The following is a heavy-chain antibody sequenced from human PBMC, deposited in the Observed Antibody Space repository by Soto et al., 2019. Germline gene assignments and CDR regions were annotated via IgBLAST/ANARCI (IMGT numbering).Heavy chain of an antibody. D-gene: IGHD3-3*01. CDR3: ARSSGHFLAYGMDV. CDR2: IYVDDSDT. Sequence: GESLKISCQGSGYSFTNYWIGWVRQMPGKGLEWMGIIYVDDSDTRYSPSFQGQVLISADKSISTAYLQWGSLKASDTAIYYCARSSGHFLAYGMDVWRQGTTVTVSS. CDR1: GYSFTNYW. J-gene: IGHJ6*02. V-gene: IGHV5-51*01.